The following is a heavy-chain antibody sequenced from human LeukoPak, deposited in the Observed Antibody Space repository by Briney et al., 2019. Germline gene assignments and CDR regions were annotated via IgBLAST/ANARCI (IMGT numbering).Heavy chain of an antibody. D-gene: IGHD4-11*01. V-gene: IGHV3-9*01. CDR1: GFTFSSYS. CDR3: AKDSGNYDAFDI. J-gene: IGHJ3*02. Sequence: GGSLRLSCAASGFTFSSYSMNWVRQAPGKGLEWVSGISWNSGSIGYADSVKGRFTISRDNAKNSLYLQMNSLRAEDTALYYCAKDSGNYDAFDIWGQGTMVTVSS. CDR2: ISWNSGSI.